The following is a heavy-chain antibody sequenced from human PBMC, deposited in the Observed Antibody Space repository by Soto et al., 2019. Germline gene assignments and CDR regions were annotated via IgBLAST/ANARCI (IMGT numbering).Heavy chain of an antibody. V-gene: IGHV3-23*01. J-gene: IGHJ4*02. CDR2: ISDSGGST. CDR3: VKGNEQWLVNFDY. Sequence: GGSLRLSCAASGFTFSNYAMSWVRQAPGEGLEWVSGISDSGGSTYYADSVKGRVTISRDKSKNRLYLQMNSLRADDTAVYYCVKGNEQWLVNFDYWGQRTQVTVSS. CDR1: GFTFSNYA. D-gene: IGHD6-19*01.